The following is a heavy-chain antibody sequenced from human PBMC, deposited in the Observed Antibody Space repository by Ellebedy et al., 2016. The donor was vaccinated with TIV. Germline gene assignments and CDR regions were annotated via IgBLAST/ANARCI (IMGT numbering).Heavy chain of an antibody. CDR3: ARDPGEGWLD. D-gene: IGHD5-12*01. CDR2: IYSGGST. Sequence: GESLKISCAASGFTVSSNYMSWVRQAPGKGLEWVSVIYSGGSTYYADSVKGRFTISRHNSKNTLYLQMNSLRAEDTAVYYCARDPGEGWLDWGQGTLVTVSS. V-gene: IGHV3-53*04. CDR1: GFTVSSNY. J-gene: IGHJ4*02.